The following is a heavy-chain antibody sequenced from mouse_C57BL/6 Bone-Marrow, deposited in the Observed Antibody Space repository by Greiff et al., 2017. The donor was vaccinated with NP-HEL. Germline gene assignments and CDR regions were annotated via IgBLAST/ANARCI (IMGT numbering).Heavy chain of an antibody. Sequence: VQLQQPGAELVKPGASVKVSCKASGYTFTSYWMRWVKQRPGQGLEWIGRIHPSDSDTNYNQKFKGKATLTVDKSSSTAYMQLSSLTSEDSAVYYCAISLWDYDGYWYFDVWGTGTTVTVSS. J-gene: IGHJ1*03. V-gene: IGHV1-74*01. CDR3: AISLWDYDGYWYFDV. D-gene: IGHD2-4*01. CDR1: GYTFTSYW. CDR2: IHPSDSDT.